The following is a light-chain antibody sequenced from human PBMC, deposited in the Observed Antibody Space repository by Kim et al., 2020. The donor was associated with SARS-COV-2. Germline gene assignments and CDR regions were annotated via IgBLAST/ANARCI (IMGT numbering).Light chain of an antibody. CDR3: AAWDDTLGGWV. V-gene: IGLV1-47*01. J-gene: IGLJ3*02. CDR1: HPALENHF. Sequence: GPRVTISSSGSHPALENHFVFWDQQLPGAAPKALIFRNNLRPSGVPDRFSGSKSGTSASLAISGLRSEDEAHYFCAAWDDTLGGWVFGGGTQLTVL. CDR2: RNN.